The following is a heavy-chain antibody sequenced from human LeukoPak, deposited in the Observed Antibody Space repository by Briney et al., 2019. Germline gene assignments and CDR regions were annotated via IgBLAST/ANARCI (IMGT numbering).Heavy chain of an antibody. CDR3: ARLRPMVRGVISYFDY. Sequence: GESLKISCKGSGYGFTGYWIGWVRQMPGKGLEWMGIIYPGDSDTRYSPSFQGQVTIPADKSISSAYLQWSSLKASDTAMYYCARLRPMVRGVISYFDYWGQGTLVTVSS. CDR1: GYGFTGYW. J-gene: IGHJ4*02. CDR2: IYPGDSDT. D-gene: IGHD3-10*01. V-gene: IGHV5-51*01.